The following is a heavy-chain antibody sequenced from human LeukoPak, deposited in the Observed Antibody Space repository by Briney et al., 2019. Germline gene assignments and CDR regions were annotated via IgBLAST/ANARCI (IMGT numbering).Heavy chain of an antibody. CDR3: ARGTSGWPRGYFDY. Sequence: GGSLRLSCAASGFTFRSYEMNWVRQAPGKGLEWVSYISSSGSTIYYADSVKGRFTISRDNAKNSLYLQMNSLRAEDTAVYYCARGTSGWPRGYFDYWGQGTLVTVSS. CDR1: GFTFRSYE. CDR2: ISSSGSTI. D-gene: IGHD6-19*01. V-gene: IGHV3-48*03. J-gene: IGHJ4*02.